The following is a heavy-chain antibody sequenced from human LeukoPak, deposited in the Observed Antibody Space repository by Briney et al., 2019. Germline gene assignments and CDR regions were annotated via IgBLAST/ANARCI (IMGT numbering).Heavy chain of an antibody. CDR1: GGSISSSSYY. D-gene: IGHD5-18*01. CDR2: IYYSGST. CDR3: ARGDIQLWLPPFDY. V-gene: IGHV4-39*07. Sequence: PSETLSLTCTVSGGSISSSSYYWGWIRQPPGKGLEWIGSIYYSGSTYYNPSLKSRVTISVDTSKNQFSLKLSSVTAADTAVYYCARGDIQLWLPPFDYWGQGTLVTVSS. J-gene: IGHJ4*02.